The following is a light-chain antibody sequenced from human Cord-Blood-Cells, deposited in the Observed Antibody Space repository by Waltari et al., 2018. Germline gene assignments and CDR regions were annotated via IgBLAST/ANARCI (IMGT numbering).Light chain of an antibody. CDR2: DVS. CDR3: SSYTSSSTRV. J-gene: IGLJ3*02. Sequence: QSALTQPASVSGSPGQSITISCTGTSSDVGGYNYVSCYQQHPGKAPKLMIYDVSKRPAGVSNRFSGSKSGNTASLTISGLQAEDEADYYCSSYTSSSTRVFGGGTKLTVL. CDR1: SSDVGGYNY. V-gene: IGLV2-14*01.